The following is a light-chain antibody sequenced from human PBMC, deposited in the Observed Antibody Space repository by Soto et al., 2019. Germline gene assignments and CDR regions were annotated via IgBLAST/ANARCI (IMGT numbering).Light chain of an antibody. CDR2: DAS. CDR1: QSVSNY. V-gene: IGKV3-11*01. J-gene: IGKJ1*01. Sequence: EIVLTQSPATLSLSPGGRATLSCRASQSVSNYLAWYQQKPGQAPRLLIYDASNRATGIPARFSGSGSGTHFTLTISSLEPEDFAVYYCQQRSNWPPTWTFGQGTRVEIK. CDR3: QQRSNWPPTWT.